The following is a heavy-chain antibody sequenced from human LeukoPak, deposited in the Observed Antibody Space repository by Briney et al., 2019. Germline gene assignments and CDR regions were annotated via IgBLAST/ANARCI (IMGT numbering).Heavy chain of an antibody. CDR1: GGTFSSYA. J-gene: IGHJ3*02. CDR3: ARGVEATLSYAFDI. Sequence: SVKVSCKASGGTFSSYAISWVRQAPGQGLEWMGGIIPIFGTANYAQKFQGRVTITTDESTSTAYMELSSLRSEDTAVYYCARGVEATLSYAFDIWGQGTMVTVSS. D-gene: IGHD1-26*01. CDR2: IIPIFGTA. V-gene: IGHV1-69*05.